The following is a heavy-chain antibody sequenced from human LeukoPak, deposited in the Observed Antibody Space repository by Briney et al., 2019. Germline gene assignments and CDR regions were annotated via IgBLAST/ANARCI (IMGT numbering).Heavy chain of an antibody. D-gene: IGHD2-15*01. Sequence: PGGSLRLSCAASGFILNNYAMSWVRQAPGKGLEWVSAISGCGDSTYYADSVKGRFTISRDNSKNTLYLQMNSLRAEDTAIYYCARRATPSPHFDYWGQGTLVAVSS. V-gene: IGHV3-23*01. CDR1: GFILNNYA. CDR3: ARRATPSPHFDY. J-gene: IGHJ4*02. CDR2: ISGCGDST.